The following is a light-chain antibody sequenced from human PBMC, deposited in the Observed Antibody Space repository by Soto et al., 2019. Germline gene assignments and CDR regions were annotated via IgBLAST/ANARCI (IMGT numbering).Light chain of an antibody. J-gene: IGKJ1*01. CDR3: QQYDISPWT. Sequence: EIVLTQSPAPLSLSPGERATLSCRTSQSLSSNFLAWYQQKPGQAPRLLIYDSSTRATGFPDRFSGSGSGTDFTLTIIRLEPEDVAVYYCQQYDISPWTLGQGTKVDIK. CDR1: QSLSSNF. V-gene: IGKV3-20*01. CDR2: DSS.